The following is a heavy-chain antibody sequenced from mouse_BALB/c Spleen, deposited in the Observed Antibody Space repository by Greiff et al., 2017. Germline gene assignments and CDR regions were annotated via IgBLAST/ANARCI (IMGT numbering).Heavy chain of an antibody. J-gene: IGHJ2*01. CDR1: GFTFSSYA. V-gene: IGHV5-9-3*01. Sequence: EVKLVESGGGLVKPGGSLKLSCAASGFTFSSYAMSWVRQTPEKRLEWVATISSGGSYTYYPDSVKGRFTISRDNAKNTLYLQMSSLRSEDTAMYYCARHDDGFDYWGQGTTLTVSS. D-gene: IGHD2-3*01. CDR2: ISSGGSYT. CDR3: ARHDDGFDY.